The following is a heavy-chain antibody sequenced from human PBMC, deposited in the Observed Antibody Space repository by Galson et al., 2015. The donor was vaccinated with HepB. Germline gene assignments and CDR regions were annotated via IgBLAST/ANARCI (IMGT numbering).Heavy chain of an antibody. V-gene: IGHV3-23*01. CDR3: ARQGGFLWRSIDY. D-gene: IGHD2-21*01. CDR1: GFTFSSYA. J-gene: IGHJ4*02. Sequence: SLRLSCAASGFTFSSYAMSWVRQAPGKGLEWVSAISGSGGSTYYADSVKGRFTISRDNSKNTLYLQMNSLRAEDTAVYYCARQGGFLWRSIDYWGQGTLVTVSS. CDR2: ISGSGGST.